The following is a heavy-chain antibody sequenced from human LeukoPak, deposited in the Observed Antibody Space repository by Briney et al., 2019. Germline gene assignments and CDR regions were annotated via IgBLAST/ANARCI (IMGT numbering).Heavy chain of an antibody. CDR2: ISSSSRYI. Sequence: PGGSLRLSCAASGFSFSSYTMNWVRQAPGKGREGVSIISSSSRYIYYADSVKGRFTISRDNGKNALYLQMNSLRVEDTAVYYCARDGRCGGDCYASWGQGTLVTVSS. J-gene: IGHJ4*02. CDR1: GFSFSSYT. V-gene: IGHV3-21*01. CDR3: ARDGRCGGDCYAS. D-gene: IGHD2-21*02.